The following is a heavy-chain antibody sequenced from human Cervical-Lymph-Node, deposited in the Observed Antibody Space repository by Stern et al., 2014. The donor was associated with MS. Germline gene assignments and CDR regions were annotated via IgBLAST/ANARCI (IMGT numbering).Heavy chain of an antibody. CDR1: GFSLSTSGVG. D-gene: IGHD4-17*01. J-gene: IGHJ6*02. V-gene: IGHV2-5*02. CDR3: VHTTVTCDEAYGLDV. CDR2: TYLDDDA. Sequence: VTLKESGPTLVKPTQTLTLTCTFSGFSLSTSGVGVGWIRQPPGNALEWLAVTYLDDDARYSPSLKSERTITKVTPPNKVVLTMANMDPVDTATYYCVHTTVTCDEAYGLDVWGQGTTVTVSS.